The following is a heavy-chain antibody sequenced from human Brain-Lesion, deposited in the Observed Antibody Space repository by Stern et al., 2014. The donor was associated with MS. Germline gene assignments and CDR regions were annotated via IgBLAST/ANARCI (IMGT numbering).Heavy chain of an antibody. Sequence: DQLVESGPGLVKPSQTLSLSCTVSGGSISSGGYYWSWIRQPAGKGLEWIGRIFNSGSTSYNPSLKSRGTISIDTSKNQFPLRLNSMTAADTAVYYCARGRVVPGFQYYATDVWGQGTTVIVSS. CDR3: ARGRVVPGFQYYATDV. CDR1: GGSISSGGYY. V-gene: IGHV4-61*02. D-gene: IGHD2-2*01. J-gene: IGHJ6*02. CDR2: IFNSGST.